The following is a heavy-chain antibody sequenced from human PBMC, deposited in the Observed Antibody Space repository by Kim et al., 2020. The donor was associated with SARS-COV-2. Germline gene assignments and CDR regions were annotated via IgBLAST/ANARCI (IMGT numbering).Heavy chain of an antibody. Sequence: SVKVSCKASGGTFSSYAISWVRQAPGQGLEWMGGIIPIFGTANYAQKFQGRVTITADESTSTAYMELSSLRSEDTAVYYCARGPCSTSCYPDQWGQGTLVTVSS. CDR1: GGTFSSYA. CDR3: ARGPCSTSCYPDQ. V-gene: IGHV1-69*13. J-gene: IGHJ4*02. CDR2: IIPIFGTA. D-gene: IGHD2-2*01.